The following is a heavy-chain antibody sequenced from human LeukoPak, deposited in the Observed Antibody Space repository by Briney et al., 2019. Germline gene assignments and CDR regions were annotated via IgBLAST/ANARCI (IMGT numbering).Heavy chain of an antibody. CDR3: AKGRRPYYYDSSGYYSFDY. J-gene: IGHJ4*02. CDR1: GFTFGNYA. CDR2: LSGSGGST. Sequence: GASLRLSCEASGFTFGNYAMNWVRQAPGKGLEWVSSLSGSGGSTYYADSVKGQFTISRDNSKNTLYLQMNSLRDEDTAVYYCAKGRRPYYYDSSGYYSFDYWGQGTLVTVSS. V-gene: IGHV3-23*01. D-gene: IGHD3-22*01.